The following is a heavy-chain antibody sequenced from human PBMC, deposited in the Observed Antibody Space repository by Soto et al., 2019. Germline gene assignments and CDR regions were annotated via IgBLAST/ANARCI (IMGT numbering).Heavy chain of an antibody. CDR3: ARDGEVLPAAINYFDY. CDR1: GFTFSSYG. D-gene: IGHD2-2*02. V-gene: IGHV3-30*03. CDR2: ISYDGSNK. J-gene: IGHJ4*02. Sequence: PLIHSWGASGFTFSSYGMHWVRKAPGKGLEWVAVISYDGSNKYYADSVKGRFTISRDNSKNTLYLQMNSLRVEDTAVYYCARDGEVLPAAINYFDYWGQGTLVTVSS.